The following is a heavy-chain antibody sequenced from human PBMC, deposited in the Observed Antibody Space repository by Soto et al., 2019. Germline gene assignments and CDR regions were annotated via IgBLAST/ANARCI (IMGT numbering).Heavy chain of an antibody. V-gene: IGHV4-30-2*01. D-gene: IGHD2-15*01. CDR3: GTYFSGGGGRGY. J-gene: IGHJ4*02. Sequence: PSETLSLTCTFSGGSISSGGYSWSWIRQPPGKGLEWIGYIYHSGSTYYNPSLKSRVTISMDTSKNQLSLKLNSVPAADTAVYFCGTYFSGGGGRGYWGQGTQVTVSS. CDR2: IYHSGST. CDR1: GGSISSGGYS.